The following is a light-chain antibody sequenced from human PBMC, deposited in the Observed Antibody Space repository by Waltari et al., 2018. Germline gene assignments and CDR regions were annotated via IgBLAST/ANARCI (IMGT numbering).Light chain of an antibody. J-gene: IGLJ2*01. V-gene: IGLV1-40*01. Sequence: QSVLTQPPSVSGAPGQRVTISCTGSSSNMGAHDVHWYQQLPGTAPKLLIFGNRYRPSGVPDRFSGSKSGTSASLAISGLQPEDEADYYVQCYDDILSGSVFGGGTKVTVL. CDR2: GNR. CDR1: SSNMGAHD. CDR3: QCYDDILSGSV.